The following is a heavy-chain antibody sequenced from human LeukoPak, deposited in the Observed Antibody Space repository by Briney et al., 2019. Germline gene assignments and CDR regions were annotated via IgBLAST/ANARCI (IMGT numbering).Heavy chain of an antibody. J-gene: IGHJ4*02. Sequence: GGSLKLSCAASGFTFSSYAMHWVRQAPGKGLEYVSAISSNGGSTYYANSVKGRFTIPRDNSKNTLYLQMGSLRAEDMAVYYCAREGGLRGFDYWGQGTLVTVSS. CDR1: GFTFSSYA. D-gene: IGHD4-17*01. CDR2: ISSNGGST. V-gene: IGHV3-64*01. CDR3: AREGGLRGFDY.